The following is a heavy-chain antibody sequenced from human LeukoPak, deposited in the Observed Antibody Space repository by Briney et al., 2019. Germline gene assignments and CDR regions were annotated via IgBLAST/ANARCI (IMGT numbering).Heavy chain of an antibody. J-gene: IGHJ4*02. CDR1: GFTFSSYA. CDR2: ISGSGGST. V-gene: IGHV3-23*01. D-gene: IGHD3-22*01. Sequence: GGSLRLSCAASGFTFSSYAMSWVRQAPGKGLEWVSAISGSGGSTYYADSVKGRFTFSRDNSKNTLYLQMNSLRAEDTAVYYCAKDRYYDSSGDVVGGQGTLVTVSS. CDR3: AKDRYYDSSGDVV.